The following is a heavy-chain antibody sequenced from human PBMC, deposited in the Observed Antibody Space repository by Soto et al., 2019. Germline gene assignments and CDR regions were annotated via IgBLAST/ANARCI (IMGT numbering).Heavy chain of an antibody. V-gene: IGHV1-46*01. CDR3: AREENCSGGSCYSGYYYYGMDV. D-gene: IGHD2-15*01. Sequence: RASVKVSCKASGYTFTSYYMHWVRQAPGQGLEWMGIINPSGGSTSYAQKFQGRVTMTRDTSTSTVYMELSSLRSEDTAVYYCAREENCSGGSCYSGYYYYGMDVWGQGTTVTVSS. J-gene: IGHJ6*02. CDR1: GYTFTSYY. CDR2: INPSGGST.